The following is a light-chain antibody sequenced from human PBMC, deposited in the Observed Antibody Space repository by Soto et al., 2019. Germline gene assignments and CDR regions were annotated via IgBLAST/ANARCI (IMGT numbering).Light chain of an antibody. CDR2: ETS. V-gene: IGKV1-5*03. CDR1: QNINRW. Sequence: DIQVSQSPSTLSASVAGRVTITCRASQNINRWLAWYQQKPGKAPNLLIYETSNLESGVPSRFGGSGSGTEFTLTINSLQPGDFATYYCQQYNGDATWTCGQGTKG. CDR3: QQYNGDATWT. J-gene: IGKJ1*01.